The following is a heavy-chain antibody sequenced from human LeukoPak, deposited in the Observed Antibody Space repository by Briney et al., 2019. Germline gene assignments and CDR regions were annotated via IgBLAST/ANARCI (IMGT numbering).Heavy chain of an antibody. CDR3: TRHYYDSSPART. V-gene: IGHV3-73*01. Sequence: GGSLRLSCAASGFTFSGSAMHWVRQASGKGLEWVGRIRSKANSYATAYAASVKGRFTISRDDSKKTAYLQMNSLKTEDTAVYYCTRHYYDSSPARTGGQGTLVTVSS. J-gene: IGHJ4*02. CDR1: GFTFSGSA. CDR2: IRSKANSYAT. D-gene: IGHD3-22*01.